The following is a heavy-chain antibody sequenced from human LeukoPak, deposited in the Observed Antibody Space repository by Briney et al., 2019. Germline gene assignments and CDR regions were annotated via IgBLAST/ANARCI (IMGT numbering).Heavy chain of an antibody. CDR1: GGSISSYY. J-gene: IGHJ5*02. CDR2: IYYSGST. Sequence: KPSETLSLTCTCSGGSISSYYWSWIRQPPGKGLEWIGDIYYSGSTNYNPSLKSRVTISVDTSKNQFSLKLSSVTAADTAVYYCARVPQKRGLRGAWFDPWGQGTLVTVSS. V-gene: IGHV4-59*01. CDR3: ARVPQKRGLRGAWFDP. D-gene: IGHD4-17*01.